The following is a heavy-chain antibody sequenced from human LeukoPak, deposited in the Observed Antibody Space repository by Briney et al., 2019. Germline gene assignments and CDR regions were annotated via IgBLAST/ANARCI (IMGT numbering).Heavy chain of an antibody. CDR3: ARVNSSSWPPENWFDP. D-gene: IGHD6-13*01. J-gene: IGHJ5*02. V-gene: IGHV4-39*07. Sequence: SETLSLTCTVSAGFVSNSNYYWGWIRQPPGKGLEWIGSIYYSGSTYYNPSLKSRVTISVDTSKNQFSLKLSSVTAADTAVYYCARVNSSSWPPENWFDPWGQGTLVTVSS. CDR1: AGFVSNSNYY. CDR2: IYYSGST.